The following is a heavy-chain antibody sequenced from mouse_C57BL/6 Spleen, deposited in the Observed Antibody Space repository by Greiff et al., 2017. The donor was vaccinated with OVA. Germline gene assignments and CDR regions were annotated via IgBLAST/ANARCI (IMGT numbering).Heavy chain of an antibody. D-gene: IGHD2-13*01. CDR1: GYNFSDYG. CDR3: AKVTRAIDY. Sequence: EVKVVESGGGLVKPGGSLKFSCAASGYNFSDYGMHWVRQAPEKGLEWVGYISSGRSSIYYADTGNGRYTLSRDYAKNTLFLRMTSLRSEDTAMYYFAKVTRAIDYWGQGTSVTVSS. CDR2: ISSGRSSI. V-gene: IGHV5-17*01. J-gene: IGHJ4*01.